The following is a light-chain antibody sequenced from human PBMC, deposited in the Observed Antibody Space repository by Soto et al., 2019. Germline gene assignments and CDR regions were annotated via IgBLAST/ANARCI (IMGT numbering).Light chain of an antibody. CDR2: EVS. CDR3: NSYTVSVAPYV. CDR1: SSDGGNGYVS. Sequence: QSVLTQPASVSGTPGQSITISCSASSSDGGNGYVSVCWYQQHPGKAPKLIIYEVSNRPSGVSSSFSGSKSGNTASLTISGPQAEDEADYYCNSYTVSVAPYVFGTGTKVTVL. V-gene: IGLV2-14*01. J-gene: IGLJ1*01.